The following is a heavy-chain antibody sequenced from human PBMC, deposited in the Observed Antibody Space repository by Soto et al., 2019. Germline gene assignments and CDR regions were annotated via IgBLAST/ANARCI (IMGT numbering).Heavy chain of an antibody. Sequence: ASVKVSCKASGYTFTSYGISWVRQAPGQGLEWMGWISAYNGNTNYAQKLQGRVTMTTDTSTSTAYMELRSLRSDDTAVYYCARYIHYYGSGTRPRPYYYYGMDVWGQGTTVTVSS. V-gene: IGHV1-18*01. CDR1: GYTFTSYG. J-gene: IGHJ6*02. CDR2: ISAYNGNT. D-gene: IGHD3-10*01. CDR3: ARYIHYYGSGTRPRPYYYYGMDV.